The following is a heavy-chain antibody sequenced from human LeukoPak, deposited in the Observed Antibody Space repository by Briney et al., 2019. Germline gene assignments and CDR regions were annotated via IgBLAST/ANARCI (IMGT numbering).Heavy chain of an antibody. V-gene: IGHV3-23*01. J-gene: IGHJ4*02. CDR3: ARDLTPEGTGDADY. D-gene: IGHD1-1*01. Sequence: PGGSLRLSCAASGFTFSNYGMNWVRQAPGKGLEWVSGISDSGGRTYYADSVKGRFIISRDNARNSLYLQMNSLRAEDTAVYYCARDLTPEGTGDADYWGQGTLVTVSS. CDR1: GFTFSNYG. CDR2: ISDSGGRT.